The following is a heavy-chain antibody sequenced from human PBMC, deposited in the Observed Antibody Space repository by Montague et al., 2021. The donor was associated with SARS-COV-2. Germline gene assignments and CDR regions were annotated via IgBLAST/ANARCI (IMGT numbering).Heavy chain of an antibody. J-gene: IGHJ5*01. V-gene: IGHV4-34*01. D-gene: IGHD3-10*01. CDR1: GGSFTNYY. Sequence: SETLSLTCAVRGGSFTNYYWNWIRQPPGQGLETLGEINHSGSTNYNPSLKSRVTISVDMSKSQVSLNLTSVTAADTAIYYCARARGRTGWFDSWGQGIQVTVSS. CDR2: INHSGST. CDR3: ARARGRTGWFDS.